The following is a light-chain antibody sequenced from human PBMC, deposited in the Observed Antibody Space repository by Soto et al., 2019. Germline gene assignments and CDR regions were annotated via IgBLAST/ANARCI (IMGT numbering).Light chain of an antibody. CDR2: GNS. J-gene: IGLJ3*02. V-gene: IGLV1-40*01. Sequence: QPVLTQPPSVSGAPGQRVTMSCTVSSSNIGAGYDVHWYQQLPGTAPKLLIYGNSNRPSGVPDRFSGSKSGTSASLAITGLQAEDEADYYCQSHDSSLSVRVFGGGTKLTVL. CDR3: QSHDSSLSVRV. CDR1: SSNIGAGYD.